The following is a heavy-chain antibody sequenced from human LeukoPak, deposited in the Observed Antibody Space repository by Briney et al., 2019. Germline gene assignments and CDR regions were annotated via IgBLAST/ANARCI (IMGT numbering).Heavy chain of an antibody. Sequence: GGSLRLSCAASGFTFSSYAMSWVRQAPGKGLEWVSAIRGSGGSTYYADSVKGRFTISRDNSKNTLYLQMNSLRAEDTAVYYCARDPQGYCSGGSCYRYYYMDVWGKGTTVTVSS. CDR1: GFTFSSYA. CDR2: IRGSGGST. CDR3: ARDPQGYCSGGSCYRYYYMDV. V-gene: IGHV3-23*01. D-gene: IGHD2-15*01. J-gene: IGHJ6*03.